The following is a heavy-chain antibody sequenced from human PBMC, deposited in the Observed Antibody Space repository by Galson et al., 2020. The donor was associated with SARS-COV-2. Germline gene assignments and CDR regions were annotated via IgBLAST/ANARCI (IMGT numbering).Heavy chain of an antibody. D-gene: IGHD6-6*01. Sequence: GGSLRLSCAASGFTFSNYAMTWVRQAPGKGLEWVSGITTGGYSTYYSDSVRGRFTISRDSSKNTLYLQMNSLRAEDTAVYYCAKPLEYGNAKDYHGLDVWGQGTTVTVSS. J-gene: IGHJ6*02. CDR1: GFTFSNYA. V-gene: IGHV3-23*01. CDR2: ITTGGYST. CDR3: AKPLEYGNAKDYHGLDV.